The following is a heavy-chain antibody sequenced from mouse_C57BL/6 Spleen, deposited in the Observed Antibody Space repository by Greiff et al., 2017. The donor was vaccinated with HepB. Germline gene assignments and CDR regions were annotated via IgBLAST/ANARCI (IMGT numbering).Heavy chain of an antibody. J-gene: IGHJ3*01. CDR2: ISDGGSYT. CDR3: ARDEGFAY. CDR1: GFTFSSYA. V-gene: IGHV5-4*01. Sequence: DVQLVESGGGLVKPGGSLKLSCAASGFTFSSYAMSWVRQTPEKRLEWVATISDGGSYTYYPDNVKGRFTISRDNAKNNLYLQMSHLKSEDTAMYYCARDEGFAYWGQGTLVTVSA.